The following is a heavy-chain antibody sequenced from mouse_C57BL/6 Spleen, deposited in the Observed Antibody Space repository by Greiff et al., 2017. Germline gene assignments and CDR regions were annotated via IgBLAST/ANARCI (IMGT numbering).Heavy chain of an antibody. J-gene: IGHJ4*01. CDR3: ARYPDDYDRYCYAMDY. V-gene: IGHV7-3*01. CDR2: IRNKANGYTT. D-gene: IGHD2-4*01. CDR1: GFTFTDYY. Sequence: EVKLMESGGGLVQPGGSLSLSCAASGFTFTDYYMSWVRQPPGKALEWLGFIRNKANGYTTEYSASVKGRFTISRDTSQSILYLQMNALRAEDSATYYCARYPDDYDRYCYAMDYWGQGTSVTVSS.